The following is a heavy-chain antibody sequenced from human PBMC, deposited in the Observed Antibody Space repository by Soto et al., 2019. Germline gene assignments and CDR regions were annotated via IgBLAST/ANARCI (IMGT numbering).Heavy chain of an antibody. J-gene: IGHJ3*02. CDR2: IYPGDSDT. CDR1: GYSFTSYW. D-gene: IGHD2-8*01. V-gene: IGHV5-51*01. Sequence: GESLKISCKGSGYSFTSYWIGWVLQMPGKGLEWMGIIYPGDSDTRYSPSFQGQVTISADKSISTAYLQWSSLKASDTAMYYCARGYCTKGVCESAFDMWGQRTMVTVSS. CDR3: ARGYCTKGVCESAFDM.